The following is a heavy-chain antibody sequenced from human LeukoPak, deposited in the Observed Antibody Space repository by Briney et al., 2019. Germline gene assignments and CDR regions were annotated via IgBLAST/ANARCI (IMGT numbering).Heavy chain of an antibody. CDR3: ARDFKWFGESYHYYYMDV. Sequence: SETLSLTCAVYGGSFSDYYWSWIRQPAGKGLEWIGRIYTSGSTNYNPSLKSRVTMSVDTSKNQFSLKLSSVTAADTAVYYCARDFKWFGESYHYYYMDVWGKGTTVTVSS. V-gene: IGHV4-4*07. J-gene: IGHJ6*03. CDR2: IYTSGST. D-gene: IGHD3-10*01. CDR1: GGSFSDYY.